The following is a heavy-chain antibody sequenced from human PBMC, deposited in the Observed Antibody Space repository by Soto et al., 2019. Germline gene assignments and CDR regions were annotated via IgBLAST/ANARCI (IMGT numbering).Heavy chain of an antibody. CDR3: TTDPKYDDCSGSSCNWFDP. CDR2: INGKTDGGIT. CDR1: GFTFSNAW. J-gene: IGHJ5*02. V-gene: IGHV3-15*01. D-gene: IGHD3-22*01. Sequence: EVQLVESGGGLVKPGGSLRLSCAASGFTFSNAWMSLVRQAPGQGLEWLGGINGKTDGGITDYAAQVKGRVTISRDDSKSTLYMQMNSLKSEDTAVYYCTTDPKYDDCSGSSCNWFDPWGQGTLVTVSS.